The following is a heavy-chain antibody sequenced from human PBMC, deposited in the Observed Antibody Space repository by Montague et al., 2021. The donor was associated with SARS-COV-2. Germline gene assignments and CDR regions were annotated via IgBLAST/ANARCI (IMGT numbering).Heavy chain of an antibody. CDR1: GFSLSTSGVG. CDR3: AHSSIAAAGTTRGRCDP. Sequence: PALVKPTQTLTLTCTFSGFSLSTSGVGVGWIRQPPGKALEWLAVIYWDDDKRYSPSLKSRLTITKDTSKNQVVLTMTNMDPVDTATYYCAHSSIAAAGTTRGRCDPGGQGTLVTVSS. D-gene: IGHD6-13*01. J-gene: IGHJ5*02. V-gene: IGHV2-5*02. CDR2: IYWDDDK.